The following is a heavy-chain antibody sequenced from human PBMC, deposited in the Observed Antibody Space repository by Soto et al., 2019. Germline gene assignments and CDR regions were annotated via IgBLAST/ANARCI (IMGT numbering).Heavy chain of an antibody. D-gene: IGHD3-10*01. J-gene: IGHJ4*02. CDR2: ISYDRSNK. V-gene: IGHV3-30-3*01. CDR3: ARGITMVRGIIIDYFDY. CDR1: GFTFSSYA. Sequence: QVQLVESGGGVVQPGKSLRLSCEASGFTFSSYAMHWVRQAPGKGLEWGAVISYDRSNKYYADSVKGRFTISRDNSKNTLYLQMNSLRVEDTAVYYCARGITMVRGIIIDYFDYWGQGTLVTVSS.